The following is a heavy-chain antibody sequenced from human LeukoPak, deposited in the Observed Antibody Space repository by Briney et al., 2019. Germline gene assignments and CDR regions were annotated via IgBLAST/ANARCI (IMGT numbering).Heavy chain of an antibody. CDR2: IYPGDSDT. CDR3: ARGVVPAADWFDP. CDR1: YW. J-gene: IGHJ5*02. V-gene: IGHV5-51*01. D-gene: IGHD2-2*01. Sequence: YWIGWVRQMPGKGLEWMGIIYPGDSDTRYSPSFQGQVTISADKSISTAYLQWSSLKASDTAMYYCARGVVPAADWFDPWGQGTLVTVSS.